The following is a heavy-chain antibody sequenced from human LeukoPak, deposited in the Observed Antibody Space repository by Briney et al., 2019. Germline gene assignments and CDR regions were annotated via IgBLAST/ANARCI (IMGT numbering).Heavy chain of an antibody. CDR1: GGSISSGGYY. CDR3: ARDYRFDH. CDR2: IYHSGST. Sequence: PSETLSLTCTVSGGSISSGGYYWSWIRQPPGKGLEWIGYIYHSGSTYYNPSLKSRVTISVDRSKNQFSLKLSSVTAADTAVYYCARDYRFDHWGQGTLVTVSS. V-gene: IGHV4-30-2*01. J-gene: IGHJ5*02.